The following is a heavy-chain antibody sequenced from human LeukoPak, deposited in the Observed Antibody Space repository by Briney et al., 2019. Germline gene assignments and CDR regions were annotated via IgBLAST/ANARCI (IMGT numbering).Heavy chain of an antibody. CDR2: ISGSGGVT. CDR3: AKDYTASGNYCNPFDN. CDR1: GFTFSSYA. J-gene: IGHJ4*02. Sequence: PGGSLRLSCAASGFTFSSYAMSWVRQAPGKGLEWVSGISGSGGVTYYADSVKGRFTISRDISKNTLYLQMNSLRAEDSAVYYCAKDYTASGNYCNPFDNWGQGTLVTVSS. D-gene: IGHD3-10*01. V-gene: IGHV3-23*01.